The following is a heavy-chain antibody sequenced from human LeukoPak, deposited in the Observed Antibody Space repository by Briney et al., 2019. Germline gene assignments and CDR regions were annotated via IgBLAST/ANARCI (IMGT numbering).Heavy chain of an antibody. CDR1: GFTFSSYA. V-gene: IGHV3-23*01. J-gene: IGHJ5*02. Sequence: GGSLRLSCAASGFTFSSYAMSWVRQAPGKGLEWDSAISGSGGSTYYADSVKGRFTISRDNSKNTLYLQMNSLRAEDTAVYYCAKDPRVVVIAQFDPWGQGTLVTVSS. D-gene: IGHD3-22*01. CDR3: AKDPRVVVIAQFDP. CDR2: ISGSGGST.